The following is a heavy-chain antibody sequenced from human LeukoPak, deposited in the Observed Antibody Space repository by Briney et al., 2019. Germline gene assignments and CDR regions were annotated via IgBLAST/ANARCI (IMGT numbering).Heavy chain of an antibody. CDR3: ARGPYYDSSGYVLDY. CDR1: GGTFSSYT. J-gene: IGHJ4*02. V-gene: IGHV1-69*02. Sequence: ASVKVSCKASGGTFSSYTISWVRQAPGQGLEWMGRIIPILGIANYAQKSQGRVTITADKSTSTAYMELSSLRSEDTAVYYCARGPYYDSSGYVLDYWGQGTLVTVSS. D-gene: IGHD3-22*01. CDR2: IIPILGIA.